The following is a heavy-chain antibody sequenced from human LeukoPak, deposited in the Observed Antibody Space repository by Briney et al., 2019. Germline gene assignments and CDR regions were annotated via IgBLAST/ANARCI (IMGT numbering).Heavy chain of an antibody. Sequence: PGGSLRLSCAASGFTFSSYWMSWVRQAPGKGLEWVANIKQDGSEKYYVDSVKGRFTISRDNAKNSLYLQMNSLRAEDTAVYYCARVGSGYSDGFYYYYYGMDVWGQGTTVTVSS. CDR3: ARVGSGYSDGFYYYYYGMDV. J-gene: IGHJ6*02. CDR1: GFTFSSYW. D-gene: IGHD5-18*01. CDR2: IKQDGSEK. V-gene: IGHV3-7*01.